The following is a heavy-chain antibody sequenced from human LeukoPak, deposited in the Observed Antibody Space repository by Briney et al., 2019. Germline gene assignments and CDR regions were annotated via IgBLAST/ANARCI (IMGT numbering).Heavy chain of an antibody. J-gene: IGHJ4*02. CDR3: ARDPRSLLWFGELLVLFDY. CDR1: GYTITSYG. D-gene: IGHD3-10*01. CDR2: ISAYNGNT. V-gene: IGHV1-18*01. Sequence: GASVKVSCKASGYTITSYGISWVRQAPGQGLEWMGWISAYNGNTNYAQKLQGRVTMTTDTSTSTAYMELRSLRSDDTAVYYCARDPRSLLWFGELLVLFDYWGQGTLVTVSS.